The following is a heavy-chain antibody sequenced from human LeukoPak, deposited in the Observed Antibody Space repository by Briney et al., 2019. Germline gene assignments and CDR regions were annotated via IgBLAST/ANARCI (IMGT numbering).Heavy chain of an antibody. CDR3: AKNVVDRYYYDSSGYSEAHDAFDI. D-gene: IGHD3-22*01. J-gene: IGHJ3*02. CDR1: GFTFSSYA. V-gene: IGHV3-23*01. CDR2: ISGSGGST. Sequence: PGGSLRLSCAASGFTFSSYAMSWVRQAPGKGLEWVSAISGSGGSTYYADSVKGRFTISRDNSKNTLYLQMNSLRAEDTAVYYCAKNVVDRYYYDSSGYSEAHDAFDIWGQGTMVTVSS.